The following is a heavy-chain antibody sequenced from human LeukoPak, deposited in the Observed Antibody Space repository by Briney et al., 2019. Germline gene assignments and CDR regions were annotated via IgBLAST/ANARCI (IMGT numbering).Heavy chain of an antibody. V-gene: IGHV3-21*01. CDR1: GFTFSSYS. CDR3: ARDRIAVAGIAHFVY. CDR2: ISSSSSYI. J-gene: IGHJ4*02. Sequence: GGSLRLSCAASGFTFSSYSMNWVRQAPGKGLEWVSSISSSSSYIYYADSVKGRFTISRDNAKNSLYLQMNSLRAEDTAVYYCARDRIAVAGIAHFVYWGQGTLVTVSS. D-gene: IGHD6-19*01.